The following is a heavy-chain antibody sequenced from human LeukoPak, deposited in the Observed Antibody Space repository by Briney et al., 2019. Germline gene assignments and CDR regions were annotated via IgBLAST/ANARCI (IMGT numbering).Heavy chain of an antibody. CDR2: IYPGDSDT. J-gene: IGHJ4*02. CDR1: GYSFLSYW. D-gene: IGHD4-17*01. V-gene: IGHV5-51*01. Sequence: GESLKISCKASGYSFLSYWIGWVRQMPGKGLEWMGIIYPGDSDTRYSPSFQGQVTISADKSISTAYLQWSSLKASDTAMYYCARLRTTVTTGLDYWGQGTLVTVSS. CDR3: ARLRTTVTTGLDY.